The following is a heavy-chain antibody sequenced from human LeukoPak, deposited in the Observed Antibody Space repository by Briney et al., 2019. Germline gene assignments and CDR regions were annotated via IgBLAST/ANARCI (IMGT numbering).Heavy chain of an antibody. V-gene: IGHV3-11*06. Sequence: GGSLRLSCAASGFTFSDYFMNWIRQAPGKGLEWVSHMSSSGSYTNYADSVKGRFTISGDTAKKSLSLQMNSLRAEDTAVYYCARVKGSGWDFDYWGQGTLVTVSS. CDR1: GFTFSDYF. D-gene: IGHD6-19*01. CDR2: MSSSGSYT. CDR3: ARVKGSGWDFDY. J-gene: IGHJ4*02.